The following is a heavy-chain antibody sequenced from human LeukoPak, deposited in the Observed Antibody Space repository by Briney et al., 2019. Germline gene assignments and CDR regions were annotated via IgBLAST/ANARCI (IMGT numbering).Heavy chain of an antibody. Sequence: SVKVSCKASGYTFTTYGISWVRQAPGQGLEWMGWISAYNGNANYAQKLQGRVTMTTNTSTSTAYMELRSLRSDDTAVYYCARDRATTVTTWAEIDYWGQGTLVTVSS. D-gene: IGHD4-17*01. V-gene: IGHV1-18*01. J-gene: IGHJ4*02. CDR3: ARDRATTVTTWAEIDY. CDR1: GYTFTTYG. CDR2: ISAYNGNA.